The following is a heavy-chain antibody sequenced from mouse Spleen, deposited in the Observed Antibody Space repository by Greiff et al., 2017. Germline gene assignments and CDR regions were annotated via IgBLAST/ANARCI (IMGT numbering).Heavy chain of an antibody. CDR2: ISSGGSYT. Sequence: EVQGVESGGGLVKPGGSLKLSCAASGFTFSSYTLSWVRQTPEKRLEWVATISSGGSYTYYPDSVKGRFTISRDNAKNTLYLQMSSLKSEDTAMYYCTDGYDYAMDYWGQGTSVTVSS. D-gene: IGHD2-3*01. J-gene: IGHJ4*01. CDR3: TDGYDYAMDY. V-gene: IGHV5-6-4*01. CDR1: GFTFSSYT.